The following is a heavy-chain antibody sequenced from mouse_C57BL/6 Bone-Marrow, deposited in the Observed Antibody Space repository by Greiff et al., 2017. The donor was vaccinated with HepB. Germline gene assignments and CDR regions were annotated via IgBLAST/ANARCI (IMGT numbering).Heavy chain of an antibody. D-gene: IGHD2-1*01. CDR1: GYTFTSYW. V-gene: IGHV1-52*01. J-gene: IGHJ3*01. CDR2: IDPSDSET. Sequence: VQLQQPGAELVRPGSSVKLSCKASGYTFTSYWMHWVKQRPIQGLEWIGNIDPSDSETHYNQKFKDKATLTVDKSSSTAYMQLSSLTSEDSAVYYCASGNYPAWFAYWGQGTLVTVSA. CDR3: ASGNYPAWFAY.